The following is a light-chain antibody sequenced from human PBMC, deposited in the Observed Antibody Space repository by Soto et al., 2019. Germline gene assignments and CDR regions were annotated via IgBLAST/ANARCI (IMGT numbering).Light chain of an antibody. Sequence: EIGLTQSPAPRSLSPGERPIPSARPIQSVTTSLAWSQQKPGQPPSLLVYNASNRTTAIPARFSGSGSGTDFTLTISSLEPEDFAVYYCQQRGDWPPITFGQGTRLEIK. CDR3: QQRGDWPPIT. CDR1: QSVTTS. V-gene: IGKV3-11*01. J-gene: IGKJ5*01. CDR2: NAS.